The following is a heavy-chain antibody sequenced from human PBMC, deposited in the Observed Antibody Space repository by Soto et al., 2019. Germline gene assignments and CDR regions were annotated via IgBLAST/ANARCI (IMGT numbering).Heavy chain of an antibody. CDR2: ISCTGDT. J-gene: IGHJ5*02. CDR3: ARIIVGVTVDL. V-gene: IGHV4-61*01. CDR1: GDSVSSDSYF. D-gene: IGHD1-26*01. Sequence: SETLSLTCTVSGDSVSSDSYFWTWIRQPPGKGLEWIAYISCTGDTNYNPSLKSRVTISVDTSTNQFFLTLTSVTAADTAVYFCARIIVGVTVDLWGQGSLVTVSS.